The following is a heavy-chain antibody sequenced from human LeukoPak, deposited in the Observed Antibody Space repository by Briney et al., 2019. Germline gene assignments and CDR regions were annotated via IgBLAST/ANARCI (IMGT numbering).Heavy chain of an antibody. Sequence: GGSLRLSCTASGFIFSGSWMSWIRQAPGKGLEWVAIIKKDGSEKYYVDSMKGRFTISRDNAKNSLFLQMNSLRAEDTAIYYCTTDTWYSAGHWGQGTLVTVSS. CDR3: TTDTWYSAGH. CDR2: IKKDGSEK. J-gene: IGHJ4*02. V-gene: IGHV3-7*03. D-gene: IGHD2-15*01. CDR1: GFIFSGSW.